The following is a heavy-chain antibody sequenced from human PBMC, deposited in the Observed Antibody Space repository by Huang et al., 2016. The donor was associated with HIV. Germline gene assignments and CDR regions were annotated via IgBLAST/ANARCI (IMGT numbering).Heavy chain of an antibody. D-gene: IGHD3-10*01. V-gene: IGHV2-70*15. CDR3: ARIRVVRGVLPFYYMDV. CDR1: GFSLSVSGMS. CDR2: IDWDDDK. Sequence: QVTLRESGPALVKPTQTLTLTCTFSGFSLSVSGMSVSWIRQPPGKALEWLARIDWDDDKTYRPSLKTRLTVSKDTSKNQVVLKMTNLDPVDTATYYCARIRVVRGVLPFYYMDVWGKGTTVTVSS. J-gene: IGHJ6*03.